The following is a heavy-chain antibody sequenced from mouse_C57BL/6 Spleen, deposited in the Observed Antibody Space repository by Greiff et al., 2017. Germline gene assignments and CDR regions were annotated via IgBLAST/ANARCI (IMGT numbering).Heavy chain of an antibody. V-gene: IGHV5-9*01. CDR2: ISGGGGNT. D-gene: IGHD6-1*01. CDR3: ASLSHWYFDV. Sequence: EVHLVESGGGLVKPGGSLKLSCAASGFTFSSYTMSWVRQTPEKRLEWVATISGGGGNTYYPDSVKGRFTISRDNAKNTLYLQMSSLRSEDTALYYCASLSHWYFDVWGTGTTVTVSS. CDR1: GFTFSSYT. J-gene: IGHJ1*03.